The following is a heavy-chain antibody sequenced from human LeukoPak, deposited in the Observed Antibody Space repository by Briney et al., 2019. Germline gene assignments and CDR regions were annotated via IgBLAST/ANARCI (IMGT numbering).Heavy chain of an antibody. D-gene: IGHD3-9*01. V-gene: IGHV1-69*01. J-gene: IGHJ4*02. CDR3: AREWRFDWLLREDYFDY. CDR2: IIPIFGTA. CDR1: GGTFSSYA. Sequence: SVKVSCKASGGTFSSYAISWVRQAPGQGLEWMGGIIPIFGTANYAQKFQGRVTITADESTSTAYMELSSLRSEDTAVYYCAREWRFDWLLREDYFDYWGQGTLVTVSS.